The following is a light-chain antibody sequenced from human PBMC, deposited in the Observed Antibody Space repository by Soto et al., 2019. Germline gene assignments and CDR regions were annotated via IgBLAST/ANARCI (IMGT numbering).Light chain of an antibody. CDR2: AAS. Sequence: DIQMTQSPSTLSASVGDRVTITCRASQNISRWLAWYQQKPGKAPELLIYAASTLQSGVPSRFSGSGSGTDFTLTISCLQSEDFATYYCQQYYSFPWTFGQGTKVDIK. J-gene: IGKJ1*01. CDR1: QNISRW. CDR3: QQYYSFPWT. V-gene: IGKV1-5*01.